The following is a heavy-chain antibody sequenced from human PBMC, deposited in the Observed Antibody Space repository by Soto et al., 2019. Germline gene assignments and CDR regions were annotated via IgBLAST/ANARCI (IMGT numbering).Heavy chain of an antibody. CDR2: IYWDDNP. Sequence: QITLKESGPTLVKPTQTLTLTCTFSGLSLITSGVAVGWIRQPPGKTLEWLALIYWDDNPRYSPSLKNRLTVTKDTSRNQVVLTMTNMDPVDTGTYYCAHSDPSDDFWSGSPFHWGHGSKVTVSS. CDR1: GLSLITSGVA. D-gene: IGHD3-3*01. J-gene: IGHJ4*01. V-gene: IGHV2-5*02. CDR3: AHSDPSDDFWSGSPFH.